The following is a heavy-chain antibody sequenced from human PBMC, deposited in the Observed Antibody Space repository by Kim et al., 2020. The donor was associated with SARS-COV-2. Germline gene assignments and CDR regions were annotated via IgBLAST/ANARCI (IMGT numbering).Heavy chain of an antibody. CDR3: AKEERQQLAIDY. V-gene: IGHV3-30*18. J-gene: IGHJ4*02. CDR1: GFTFSSYG. D-gene: IGHD6-13*01. Sequence: GGSLRLSCAASGFTFSSYGMHWVHQAPGKGLEWVAVISYDGSNKYYADSVKGRFTISRDNSKNTLYLQMNSLRAEDTAVYYCAKEERQQLAIDYWGQGTLVTVSS. CDR2: ISYDGSNK.